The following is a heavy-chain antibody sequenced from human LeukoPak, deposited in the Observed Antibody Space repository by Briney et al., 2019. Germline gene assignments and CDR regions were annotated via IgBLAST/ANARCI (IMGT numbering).Heavy chain of an antibody. V-gene: IGHV1-69*13. Sequence: SVKVSCKASGDSLSSYAISLVLQAPGQGLEWMGGIIPIFGTANYAQKFQGRVTITADESTSTAYMELSSLRSEDAPVYYCARDQETMGGDGYNYWGQGTLVTVSS. CDR1: GDSLSSYA. CDR3: ARDQETMGGDGYNY. CDR2: IIPIFGTA. D-gene: IGHD5-24*01. J-gene: IGHJ4*02.